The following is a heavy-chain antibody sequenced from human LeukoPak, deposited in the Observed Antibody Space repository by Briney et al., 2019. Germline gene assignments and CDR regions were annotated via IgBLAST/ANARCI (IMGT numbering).Heavy chain of an antibody. CDR3: ARGGYCSGGSCYVPKTYDY. CDR1: GFTFSRYW. D-gene: IGHD2-15*01. Sequence: GGSLSLSCAASGFTFSRYWMHWVRQAPGKGLVWVSRINSDGSSTSYAASVKGRFTTSSDNAMNTLYLQMHSLRAEDTAVYYCARGGYCSGGSCYVPKTYDYWGQGTLVTVSS. V-gene: IGHV3-74*01. CDR2: INSDGSST. J-gene: IGHJ4*02.